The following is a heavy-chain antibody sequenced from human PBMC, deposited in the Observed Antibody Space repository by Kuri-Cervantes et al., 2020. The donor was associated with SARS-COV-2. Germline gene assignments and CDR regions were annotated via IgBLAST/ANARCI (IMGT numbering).Heavy chain of an antibody. Sequence: ASVKVSCKASGYTFTSYGISWVRQAPGQGLEWMGWISAYNGNTNYAQKLQGRVTMTTDTSTSTAYMELRSLRTDDTAVYYCARSPLTRRYGSGWTERYNYYYYMDVWGKGTTVTVSS. D-gene: IGHD6-19*01. CDR1: GYTFTSYG. CDR3: ARSPLTRRYGSGWTERYNYYYYMDV. CDR2: ISAYNGNT. J-gene: IGHJ6*03. V-gene: IGHV1-18*01.